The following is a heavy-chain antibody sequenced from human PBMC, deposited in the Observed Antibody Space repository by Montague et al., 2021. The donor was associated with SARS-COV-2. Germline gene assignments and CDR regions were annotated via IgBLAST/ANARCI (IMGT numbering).Heavy chain of an antibody. CDR3: ARGGGGWLQLEAYFDY. Sequence: SETLSLTCTVSGGSISSYHSSWIRQPPGKGLEWIGYVYYNRSTNYIPSLKRRVTISVDTSKNQFSLKLNSMTAADTAVYYCARGGGGWLQLEAYFDYWGQGTMVTVSS. CDR1: GGSISSYH. J-gene: IGHJ4*02. V-gene: IGHV4-59*12. D-gene: IGHD5-24*01. CDR2: VYYNRST.